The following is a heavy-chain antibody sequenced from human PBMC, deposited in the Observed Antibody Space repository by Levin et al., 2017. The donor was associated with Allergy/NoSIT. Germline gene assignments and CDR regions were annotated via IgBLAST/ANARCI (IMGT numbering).Heavy chain of an antibody. V-gene: IGHV1-69*06. CDR1: GGTFSSYA. Sequence: ASVKVSCKASGGTFSSYAISWVRQAPGQGLEWMGGIIPIFGTANYAQKFQGRVTITADKSTSTAYMELSSLRSEDTAVYYCARDLGIAVAGTGDFDYWGQGTLVTVSS. CDR3: ARDLGIAVAGTGDFDY. J-gene: IGHJ4*02. CDR2: IIPIFGTA. D-gene: IGHD6-19*01.